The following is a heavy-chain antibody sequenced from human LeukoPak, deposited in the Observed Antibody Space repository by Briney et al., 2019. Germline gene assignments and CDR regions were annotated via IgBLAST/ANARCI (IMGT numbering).Heavy chain of an antibody. V-gene: IGHV3-30*04. CDR3: AKEVSKYCSSISCFRAFDI. Sequence: PGGSLRLSCAASGFTFSSYAMHWVRQAPGKGLEWVAVISYDGSNKYYADSVKGRFTISRDYAKNSLYLQMNSLRPEDTALYYCAKEVSKYCSSISCFRAFDIWGQGKKVTVSS. D-gene: IGHD2-2*01. CDR1: GFTFSSYA. CDR2: ISYDGSNK. J-gene: IGHJ3*02.